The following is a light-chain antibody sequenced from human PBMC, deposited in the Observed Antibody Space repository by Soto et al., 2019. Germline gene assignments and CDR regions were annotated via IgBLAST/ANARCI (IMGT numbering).Light chain of an antibody. CDR2: VAS. J-gene: IGKJ1*01. CDR3: HQNYSTPQA. CDR1: QSISSY. V-gene: IGKV1-39*01. Sequence: DIQMPQSPSSLSASVGDRVTITCLSRQSISSYLNWYQQKPGKAPKLLIYVASSLQSGVPSRCSGSGSGTDFTLTISSLHPEDFATEDCHQNYSTPQAFGQGTKVESK.